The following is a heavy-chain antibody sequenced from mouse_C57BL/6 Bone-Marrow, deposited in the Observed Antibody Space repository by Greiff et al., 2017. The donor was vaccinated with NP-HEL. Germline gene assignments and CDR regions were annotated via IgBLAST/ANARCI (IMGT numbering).Heavy chain of an antibody. V-gene: IGHV1-81*01. D-gene: IGHD2-3*01. J-gene: IGHJ3*01. Sequence: VKLQESGAELARPGASVKLSCKASGYTFTSYGISWVKQRTGQGLEWIGEIYPRSGNTYYNEKFKGKATLTADKSSSTAYMELRSLTSEDSAVYFCARDGYYVGWFAYWGQGTLVTVSA. CDR3: ARDGYYVGWFAY. CDR1: GYTFTSYG. CDR2: IYPRSGNT.